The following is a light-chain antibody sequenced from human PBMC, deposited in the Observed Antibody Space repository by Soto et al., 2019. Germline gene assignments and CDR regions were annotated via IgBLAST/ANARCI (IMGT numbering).Light chain of an antibody. V-gene: IGKV3-11*01. Sequence: EIVLTQSPATLSLSPGERATLSCRASQSVSSFLAWYQQKPGQAPRLLIYDASNRATGIPTRFSGSGSGPDFTLTISSLEPEDFAVYYCQQRINWPLTFGGGTKVEIK. CDR2: DAS. CDR1: QSVSSF. J-gene: IGKJ4*01. CDR3: QQRINWPLT.